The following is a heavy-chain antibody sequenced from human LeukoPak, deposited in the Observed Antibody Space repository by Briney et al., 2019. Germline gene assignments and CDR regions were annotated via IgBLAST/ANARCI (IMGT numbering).Heavy chain of an antibody. CDR1: GFTFSSYA. J-gene: IGHJ4*02. D-gene: IGHD5-18*01. CDR3: VRGGTAMSNFDY. CDR2: ISYDGSNK. Sequence: GRSLRLSCAASGFTFSSYAMHWVRQAPGKGLEWVAVISYDGSNKYYADSVKGRFTISRDNSKNTLYLQMNSLRAEDTAVYYCVRGGTAMSNFDYWGQGTLVTVSS. V-gene: IGHV3-30*01.